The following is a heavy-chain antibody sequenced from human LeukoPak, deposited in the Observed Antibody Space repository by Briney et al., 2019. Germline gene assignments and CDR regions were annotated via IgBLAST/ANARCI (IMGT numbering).Heavy chain of an antibody. D-gene: IGHD6-13*01. V-gene: IGHV4-34*01. Sequence: NTSETLSLTCAVYGGSLSGYYWSWIRQPPGKGLEGIGEIKHSGSTNYNPSLKSRVTISVDTSNNQFSLKLSSVTAADTAVYYCVSSSTRGPFDYWGQGTLVTVSS. J-gene: IGHJ4*02. CDR1: GGSLSGYY. CDR2: IKHSGST. CDR3: VSSSTRGPFDY.